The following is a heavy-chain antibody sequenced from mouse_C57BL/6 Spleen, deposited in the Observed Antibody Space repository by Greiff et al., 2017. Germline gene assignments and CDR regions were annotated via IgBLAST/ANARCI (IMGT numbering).Heavy chain of an antibody. D-gene: IGHD2-5*01. CDR1: GYTFTSYW. Sequence: LVESGAELVKPGASVKLSCKASGYTFTSYWMHWVKQRPGRGLEWIGRIDPNSGGTKYNEKFKSKATLTVDKPSSTAYMQLSSLTSEDSAVYYCARDGYSNYVPYYAMDYWGQGTSVTVSS. V-gene: IGHV1-72*01. CDR2: IDPNSGGT. CDR3: ARDGYSNYVPYYAMDY. J-gene: IGHJ4*01.